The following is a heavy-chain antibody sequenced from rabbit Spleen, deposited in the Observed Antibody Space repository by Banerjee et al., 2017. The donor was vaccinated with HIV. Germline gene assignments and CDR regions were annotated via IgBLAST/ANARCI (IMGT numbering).Heavy chain of an antibody. CDR2: ISGGSSGST. CDR3: ARGSAAMTMVITGFYFNL. V-gene: IGHV1S45*01. Sequence: QEQLEESGGDLVKPGASLTLTCTASGFTLSSSYWIWWVRQAPGKGLEWIACISGGSSGSTGYASWVNGRFTISKTSSTTVTLQMTSLTAADTATYFCARGSAAMTMVITGFYFNLWGPGTLVTVS. J-gene: IGHJ4*01. CDR1: GFTLSSSYW. D-gene: IGHD2-1*01.